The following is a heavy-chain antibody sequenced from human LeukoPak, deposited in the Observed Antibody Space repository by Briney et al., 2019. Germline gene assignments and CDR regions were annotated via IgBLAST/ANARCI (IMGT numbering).Heavy chain of an antibody. CDR2: IGGSGDNT. J-gene: IGHJ4*02. V-gene: IGHV3-23*01. Sequence: GGSLRLSCAASGFTFNTYAMSSVRHTPRKGMEWASLIGGSGDNTKYADAVKGRFTISRDNSENTLFLQMNSLRAQGTAVYYCARDLYSGSGNPYYWGQGTLVTVSS. D-gene: IGHD3-10*01. CDR3: ARDLYSGSGNPYY. CDR1: GFTFNTYA.